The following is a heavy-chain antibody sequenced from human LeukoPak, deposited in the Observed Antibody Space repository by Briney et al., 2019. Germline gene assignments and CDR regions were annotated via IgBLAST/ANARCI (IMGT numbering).Heavy chain of an antibody. D-gene: IGHD4-17*01. CDR2: ITGDGSDI. V-gene: IGHV3-74*01. CDR3: ARDAYTTTSNWLDP. CDR1: GSTLNKYW. Sequence: PGGSLRLSCEASGSTLNKYWMHWVRQAPGKGLVWVSRITGDGSDIAYADSVKGRFTVSRDDAKNTLFLQMNSLRVEDTAIYYCARDAYTTTSNWLDPWGQGTLVTVSS. J-gene: IGHJ5*02.